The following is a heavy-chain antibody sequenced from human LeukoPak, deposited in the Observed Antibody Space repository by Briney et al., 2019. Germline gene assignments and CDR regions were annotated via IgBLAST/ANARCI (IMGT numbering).Heavy chain of an antibody. CDR2: ISGSGGNT. Sequence: GGSLRLSCAASEFTFNTYAMSWVRQAPGKGLEWVSSISGSGGNTYYADSVKGRFTISRDNSKNTLYLQMNSLRAEDTAVYYCAKAASSSWPSYYYGMDVWGQGTTVTVSS. CDR3: AKAASSSWPSYYYGMDV. D-gene: IGHD6-13*01. CDR1: EFTFNTYA. J-gene: IGHJ6*02. V-gene: IGHV3-23*01.